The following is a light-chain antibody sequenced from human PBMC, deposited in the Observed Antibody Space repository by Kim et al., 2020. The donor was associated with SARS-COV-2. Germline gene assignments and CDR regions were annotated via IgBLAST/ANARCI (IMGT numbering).Light chain of an antibody. V-gene: IGKV3-20*01. Sequence: LSPGGRATLSCRASLSVSNNHLAWYQHSPGQGPRLLIHGASTRATGIPDRFSGSWSGTDFTLIISRLEPEDFAVYYCQQYATSPCTFGQGTKLEI. CDR1: LSVSNNH. J-gene: IGKJ2*02. CDR3: QQYATSPCT. CDR2: GAS.